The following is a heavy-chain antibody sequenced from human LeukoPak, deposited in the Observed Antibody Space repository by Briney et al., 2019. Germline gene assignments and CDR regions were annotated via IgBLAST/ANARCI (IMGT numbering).Heavy chain of an antibody. CDR2: INPNSGGT. D-gene: IGHD3-10*01. V-gene: IGHV1-2*02. J-gene: IGHJ3*02. CDR3: ASSYYYGSGSAHDAFDI. Sequence: ASVKVSCKASGYTFTSYYMHWVRQAPGQGLEWMGWINPNSGGTNYAQKFQGRVTMTRDTSISTAYMELSRLRSDDTAVYYCASSYYYGSGSAHDAFDIWGQGAMVTVSS. CDR1: GYTFTSYY.